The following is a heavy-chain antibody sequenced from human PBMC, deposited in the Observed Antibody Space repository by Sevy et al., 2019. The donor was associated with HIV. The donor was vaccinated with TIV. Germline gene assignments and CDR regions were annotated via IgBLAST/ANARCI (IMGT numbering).Heavy chain of an antibody. J-gene: IGHJ4*02. V-gene: IGHV3-23*01. D-gene: IGHD3-3*01. CDR1: GFTFNNYA. CDR2: ISGSGGNT. Sequence: GGSLRLSCAASGFTFNNYAMSWVRQAPGKGLEWVSTISGSGGNTYYADSVRGRFTIYRDSSNNTLYLQMNSLRAEDTAMYYCAKSDYDMWSGQASGYYFDYWGQGTLVTVSS. CDR3: AKSDYDMWSGQASGYYFDY.